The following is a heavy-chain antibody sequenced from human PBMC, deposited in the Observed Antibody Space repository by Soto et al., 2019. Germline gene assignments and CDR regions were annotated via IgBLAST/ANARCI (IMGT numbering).Heavy chain of an antibody. V-gene: IGHV3-23*01. CDR2: ISDPGTST. J-gene: IGHJ3*01. CDR3: AKSLVTPSDAFDL. CDR1: GFTFGNYA. Sequence: GSLRRSCAASGFTFGNYAMNWVRQAPGKGLEWISSISDPGTSTYYANSVKGRFSMSRDNSKNTLFLQMNRLRADDTAVYFCAKSLVTPSDAFDLWGRGTLVTV. D-gene: IGHD2-21*02.